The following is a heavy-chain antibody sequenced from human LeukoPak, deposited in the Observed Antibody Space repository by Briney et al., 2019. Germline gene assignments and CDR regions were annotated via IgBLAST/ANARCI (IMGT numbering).Heavy chain of an antibody. D-gene: IGHD2-2*01. CDR2: INPNSGGT. Sequence: GASVKVSCKASGYTFTGYYMHWVRQAPGQGLEWMGWINPNSGGTNYAQKFQGRVTMTRDTSISTAYMELSRLRSDDTAVYYCARVIGDIVVVPEPVAFDIWGQGTMVTVSS. J-gene: IGHJ3*02. CDR1: GYTFTGYY. V-gene: IGHV1-2*02. CDR3: ARVIGDIVVVPEPVAFDI.